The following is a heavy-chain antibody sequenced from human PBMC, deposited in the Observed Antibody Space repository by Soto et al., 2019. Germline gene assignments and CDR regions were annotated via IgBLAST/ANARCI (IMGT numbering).Heavy chain of an antibody. CDR2: IYYSGST. J-gene: IGHJ4*02. V-gene: IGHV4-31*03. Sequence: QVQLQESGPGLAKPSQTLSLTCTVSGGSISSGGYYWSWIRQHPGKGLEWIGYIYYSGSTYYNPSLKSRVTISVDTSKNQFSLKLSSVTAADTAVYYCARGDGSGMGIGGYFDYWGQGTLVTVSS. CDR3: ARGDGSGMGIGGYFDY. D-gene: IGHD3-10*01. CDR1: GGSISSGGYY.